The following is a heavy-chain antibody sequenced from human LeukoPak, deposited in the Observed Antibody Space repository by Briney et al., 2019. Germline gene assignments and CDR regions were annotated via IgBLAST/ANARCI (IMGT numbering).Heavy chain of an antibody. D-gene: IGHD3-22*01. CDR2: IYYSGST. CDR3: ARVARYYDSSGYSKGYFDY. J-gene: IGHJ4*02. Sequence: PSETLSLTCTVSGGSISSGGYYWSWIRQHPGKGLEWIGYIYYSGSTYYNPSPKSRVTISVDTSKNQFSLKLSSVTAADTAVYYCARVARYYDSSGYSKGYFDYWGQGTLVTVSS. CDR1: GGSISSGGYY. V-gene: IGHV4-31*03.